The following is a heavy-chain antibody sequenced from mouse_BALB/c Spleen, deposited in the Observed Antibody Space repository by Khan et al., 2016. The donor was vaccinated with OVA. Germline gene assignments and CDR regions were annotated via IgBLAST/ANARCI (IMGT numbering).Heavy chain of an antibody. J-gene: IGHJ1*01. D-gene: IGHD1-1*01. CDR2: IYPGDGRT. CDR3: EISDYGSFGYFDV. V-gene: IGHV1S56*01. CDR1: GFTFINYY. Sequence: QVQLKQSGPELVKPGASVKMSCKASGFTFINYYIHWVKQRPGQGLEWIGWIYPGDGRTKYNEKFKGKTTLTTDKSSSTTYMLLSSLTSEDSAIYSCEISDYGSFGYFDVWGAGTTVTVSS.